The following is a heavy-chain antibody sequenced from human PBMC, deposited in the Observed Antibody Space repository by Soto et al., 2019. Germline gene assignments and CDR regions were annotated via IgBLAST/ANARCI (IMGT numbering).Heavy chain of an antibody. V-gene: IGHV4-59*01. CDR2: IYYSGST. CDR3: ARGPARYAMWLDYMDV. D-gene: IGHD2-21*01. J-gene: IGHJ6*03. Sequence: PSETLSLTCTVSGGSISSYYWSWIRQPPGKGLEWIGYIYYSGSTNYNPSLKSRVTISVDTSKNQFSLKLSSVTAADTAVYYCARGPARYAMWLDYMDVWGKGTTVTVSS. CDR1: GGSISSYY.